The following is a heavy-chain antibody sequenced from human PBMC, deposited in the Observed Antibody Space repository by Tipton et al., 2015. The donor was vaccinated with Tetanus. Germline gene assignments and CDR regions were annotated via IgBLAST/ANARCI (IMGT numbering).Heavy chain of an antibody. V-gene: IGHV5-51*01. CDR1: GHNSRSYW. CDR2: IYPGDSDA. Sequence: QSGAEVKKPGESLKISCKVSGHNSRSYWISWVRQMPGKGLEWMGIIYPGDSDATYSPSFQGQVTISIDKSISTAYLHWSSLKASDTAIYFCARLPKHYSASGSTWGQGTLVIVSS. D-gene: IGHD3-10*01. J-gene: IGHJ5*02. CDR3: ARLPKHYSASGST.